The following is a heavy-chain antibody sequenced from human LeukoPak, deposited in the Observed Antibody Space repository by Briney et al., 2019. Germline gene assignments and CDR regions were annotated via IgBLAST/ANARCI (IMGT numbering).Heavy chain of an antibody. CDR2: ISGYGGT. D-gene: IGHD2-15*01. CDR3: ARYCGAASCYSGFDY. CDR1: GFTFSSYV. V-gene: IGHV3-23*01. J-gene: IGHJ4*02. Sequence: GGSLSLSCAASGFTFSSYVMSWVRQAPGKGPEWVSAISGYGGTYYADSVKGRFTISRDNSKNTLYLQMNSLGGEDTALYYCARYCGAASCYSGFDYWGQGTLVTVAS.